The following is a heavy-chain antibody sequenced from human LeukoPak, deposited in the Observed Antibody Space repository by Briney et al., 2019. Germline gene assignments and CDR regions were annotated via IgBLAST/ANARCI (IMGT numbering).Heavy chain of an antibody. CDR3: ARDSGGGGYSYGLYY. CDR2: IIPIFGTA. D-gene: IGHD5-18*01. Sequence: ASVTVSCKASGGTFSSYAISWVRQAPGQGLEWMGGIIPIFGTANYAQKFQGRVTITADESTSTAYMELSSLRSEDTAVYYCARDSGGGGYSYGLYYWGQGTLVTVSS. V-gene: IGHV1-69*13. J-gene: IGHJ4*02. CDR1: GGTFSSYA.